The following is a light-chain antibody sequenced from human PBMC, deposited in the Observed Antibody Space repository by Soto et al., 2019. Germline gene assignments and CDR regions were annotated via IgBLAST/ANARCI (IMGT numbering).Light chain of an antibody. V-gene: IGLV2-14*01. CDR1: SSDFGGYNY. Sequence: QSALTQPASVSVSPGQSITISCTGTSSDFGGYNYVSWYQQHPGKAPKVLIYDVSNRPAGVSNRFSGSRSGNTASLTISGLQAEDEADYYCCSYTSSNSLIFGTGTKVTVL. CDR2: DVS. CDR3: CSYTSSNSLI. J-gene: IGLJ1*01.